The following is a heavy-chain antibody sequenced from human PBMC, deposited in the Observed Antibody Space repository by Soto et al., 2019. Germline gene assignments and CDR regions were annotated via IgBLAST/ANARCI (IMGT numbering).Heavy chain of an antibody. CDR1: GYTFTSYG. Sequence: ASVKVSCKASGYTFTSYGISWVRQAPGQGLEWMGWISAYNGNTNYAQKLQGRVTMTTDTSTSTAYMELRSLRSDDTAVYYCARHRGAVAIYYYCDGMDVWGQGTTVTVSS. J-gene: IGHJ6*02. D-gene: IGHD6-19*01. CDR3: ARHRGAVAIYYYCDGMDV. V-gene: IGHV1-18*01. CDR2: ISAYNGNT.